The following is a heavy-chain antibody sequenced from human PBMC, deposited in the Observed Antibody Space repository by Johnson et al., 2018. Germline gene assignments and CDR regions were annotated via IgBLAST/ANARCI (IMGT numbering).Heavy chain of an antibody. Sequence: QVQLQQWGAGLLKPSETLSLTCAVSGESFSGYYWSWIRQPPGKGLEWIGEVSPRGSTNYTPSLKSRITISLDTSNNQFSLKLLSVTAADTAVYFCAAGYAGYYRDVWGKGTTVTVSS. CDR1: GESFSGYY. CDR2: VSPRGST. J-gene: IGHJ6*03. V-gene: IGHV4-34*01. CDR3: AAGYAGYYRDV. D-gene: IGHD5-18*01.